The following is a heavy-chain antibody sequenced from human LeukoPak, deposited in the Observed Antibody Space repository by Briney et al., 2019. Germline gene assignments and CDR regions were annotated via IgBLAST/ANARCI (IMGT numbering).Heavy chain of an antibody. J-gene: IGHJ2*01. Sequence: ASVKVSCKASGYTFTAYYMHWVRKAPGQGLEWMGWINPNSGGTNYAQKFQGRVTMTRDTSITTAYMELSRLSSDDTAVYYCARHPGKVTNDWYFDLWGRGTLVTVSS. CDR2: INPNSGGT. D-gene: IGHD4-23*01. V-gene: IGHV1-2*02. CDR3: ARHPGKVTNDWYFDL. CDR1: GYTFTAYY.